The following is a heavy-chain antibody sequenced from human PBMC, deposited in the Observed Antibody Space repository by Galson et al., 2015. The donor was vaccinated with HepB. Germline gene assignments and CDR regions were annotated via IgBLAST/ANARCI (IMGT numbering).Heavy chain of an antibody. D-gene: IGHD6-19*01. V-gene: IGHV4-34*01. J-gene: IGHJ6*02. CDR2: INHSGST. CDR3: ARGVRRRWLGSGMDV. Sequence: LSLTCAVYGGSFSGYYWSWIRQPPGKGLEWIGEINHSGSTNYNPSLKSRVTISVDTSKNQFSLKLSSVTAADTAVYYCARGVRRRWLGSGMDVWGQGTTVTVSS. CDR1: GGSFSGYY.